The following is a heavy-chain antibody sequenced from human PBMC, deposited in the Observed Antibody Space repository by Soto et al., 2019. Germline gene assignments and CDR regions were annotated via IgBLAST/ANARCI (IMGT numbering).Heavy chain of an antibody. D-gene: IGHD3-3*01. Sequence: QVQLQESGPGLVKPSQTLSLTCTVSGGSISSGGYYWSWIRQHPGKGLEWIGYIYYSGSTYYNPSLKSRVTISVDTSKNQFSLKLSSVTAADTAVYYCARVGTIFGVDRHNFDYWGQGTLVTVSS. CDR3: ARVGTIFGVDRHNFDY. CDR1: GGSISSGGYY. J-gene: IGHJ4*02. CDR2: IYYSGST. V-gene: IGHV4-31*03.